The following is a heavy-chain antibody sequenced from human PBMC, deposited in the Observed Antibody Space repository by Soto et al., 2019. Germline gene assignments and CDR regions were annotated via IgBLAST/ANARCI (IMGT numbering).Heavy chain of an antibody. Sequence: PGGSLRLSCVASGFTFSSYAMSWVRQAPGKGLEWVSTISGSGGGSTYYADSVKGRFTISRDNSKNTLYLQMNSLRAEDTAVYYCAKVTYYYDTSVYYYFDCWGQGTQVTVSS. J-gene: IGHJ4*02. CDR1: GFTFSSYA. V-gene: IGHV3-23*01. CDR3: AKVTYYYDTSVYYYFDC. D-gene: IGHD3-22*01. CDR2: ISGSGGGST.